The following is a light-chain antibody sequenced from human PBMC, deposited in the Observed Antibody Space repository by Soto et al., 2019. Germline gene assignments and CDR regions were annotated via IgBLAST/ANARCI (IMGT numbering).Light chain of an antibody. CDR2: DVS. CDR1: SSDVGGYNY. CDR3: CSYAGIYTWV. J-gene: IGLJ3*02. V-gene: IGLV2-11*01. Sequence: QSVLTQPRSVSGSPGQSVTISCTGTSSDVGGYNYVSWYQQTPGKAPKLMIYDVSKRPSGVPDRFSGSKSGDTASLTISGLQAEDEADYYCCSYAGIYTWVFGGGTKLTVL.